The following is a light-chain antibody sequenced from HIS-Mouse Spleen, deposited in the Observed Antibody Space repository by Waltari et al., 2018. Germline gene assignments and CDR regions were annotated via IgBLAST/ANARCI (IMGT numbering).Light chain of an antibody. CDR1: SRDVGGYNY. CDR3: SSYTSSSTPYV. V-gene: IGLV2-14*01. Sequence: QSALTQPASVSGSPGQSITISCTGPSRDVGGYNYVSCYQQHPGKAPKLMIYEVSNRPSGVSNRFSGSKSGNTASLTISGLQAEDEADYYCSSYTSSSTPYVFGTGTKVTVL. CDR2: EVS. J-gene: IGLJ1*01.